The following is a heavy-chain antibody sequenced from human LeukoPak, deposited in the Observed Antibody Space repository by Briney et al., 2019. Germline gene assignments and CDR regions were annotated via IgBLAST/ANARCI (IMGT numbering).Heavy chain of an antibody. V-gene: IGHV4-39*07. Sequence: SETLSLTCNVSGGSITSTSYYWGWIRQPPGKGLEWIGSMHYSGSTYYNPSLKSRVTISLDTSKNRFSLNLTSVTAADTAVYYCARSSLGHCRGGSCPWIDPWGQGTLVTVSS. CDR1: GGSITSTSYY. CDR2: MHYSGST. J-gene: IGHJ5*02. D-gene: IGHD2-15*01. CDR3: ARSSLGHCRGGSCPWIDP.